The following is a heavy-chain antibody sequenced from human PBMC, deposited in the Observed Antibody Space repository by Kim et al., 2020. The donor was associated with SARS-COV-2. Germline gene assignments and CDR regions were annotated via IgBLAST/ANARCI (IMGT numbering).Heavy chain of an antibody. CDR3: ARDPNCSGGSCLRSTFDY. Sequence: GGSLRLSCAASGFTFSSYAMHWVRQAPGKGLEWVPVISYDGSNKYYADSVKGRFTISRDNSKNTLYLQMNSLRAEDTAVYYCARDPNCSGGSCLRSTFDYWGQGTLVTVSS. CDR1: GFTFSSYA. V-gene: IGHV3-30*04. CDR2: ISYDGSNK. D-gene: IGHD2-15*01. J-gene: IGHJ4*02.